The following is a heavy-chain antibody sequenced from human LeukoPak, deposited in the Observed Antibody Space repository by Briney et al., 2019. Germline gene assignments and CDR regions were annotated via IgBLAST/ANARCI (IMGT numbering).Heavy chain of an antibody. D-gene: IGHD6-6*01. CDR2: IIPIFGIA. V-gene: IGHV1-69*04. CDR3: ARALSSSSVYYYGMDV. CDR1: GGTFSSYA. J-gene: IGHJ6*02. Sequence: SVKVSCKASGGTFSSYAISWVRQAPGQGLEWMGRIIPIFGIANYAQKFQGRVTITADKSTSTAYMELSSLRSEDTAVYYCARALSSSSVYYYGMDVWGQGTTVTVSS.